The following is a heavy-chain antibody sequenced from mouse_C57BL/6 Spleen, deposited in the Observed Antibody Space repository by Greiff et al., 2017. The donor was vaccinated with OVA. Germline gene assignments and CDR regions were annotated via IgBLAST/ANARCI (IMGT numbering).Heavy chain of an antibody. Sequence: EVQVVDSGGGLVQSGRSLRLSCATSGFTFSDFYMEWVRQAPGKGLEWIAASRNKANDYTTEYSASVKGRFIVSRDTSQSILYLQMNALRAEDTAIYYCARDAGAYFDYWGQGTTLTVSS. CDR1: GFTFSDFY. J-gene: IGHJ2*01. V-gene: IGHV7-1*01. CDR3: ARDAGAYFDY. CDR2: SRNKANDYTT.